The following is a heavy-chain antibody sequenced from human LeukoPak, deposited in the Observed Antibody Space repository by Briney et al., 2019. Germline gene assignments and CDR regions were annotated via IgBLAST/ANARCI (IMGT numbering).Heavy chain of an antibody. V-gene: IGHV3-30*02. CDR2: KGYDGRNK. J-gene: IGHJ4*02. CDR1: GFTFSSYG. Sequence: GGSLRLSCAASGFTFSSYGMHWVRQAPGKGLGWGHFKGYDGRNKYYADSVKGRFTISRDNSKNTLYLQMNSLRAEDTAVYYCAKDLADCSSTSCYRAGFDYWGQGTLVTVSS. CDR3: AKDLADCSSTSCYRAGFDY. D-gene: IGHD2-2*01.